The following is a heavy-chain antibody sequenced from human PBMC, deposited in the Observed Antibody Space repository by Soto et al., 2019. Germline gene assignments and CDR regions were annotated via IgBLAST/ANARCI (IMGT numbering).Heavy chain of an antibody. Sequence: ASVKVSCKASGYTFTSYGISWVRQAPGQGLEWMGWISAYNGNTHYAQKLQGRVTMTTDTSTGTAYMELRSLRSDDTAVYYCARAVDSTGYYRGYFDYWGRGTVVTVSS. CDR2: ISAYNGNT. D-gene: IGHD3-22*01. CDR3: ARAVDSTGYYRGYFDY. CDR1: GYTFTSYG. J-gene: IGHJ4*02. V-gene: IGHV1-18*01.